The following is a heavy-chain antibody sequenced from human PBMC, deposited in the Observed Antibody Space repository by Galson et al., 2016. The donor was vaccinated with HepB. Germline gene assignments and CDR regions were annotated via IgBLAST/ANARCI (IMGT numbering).Heavy chain of an antibody. CDR3: ARASYSGNYNTPLDY. D-gene: IGHD1-26*01. V-gene: IGHV1-69*17. J-gene: IGHJ4*02. Sequence: KVSCKASGGTFSSYAINWVRQAPGQGLEWMGGIIPIFGIANYAQKFQGRVTITADRSTSTAYMELSSLRSEDTAVYFCARASYSGNYNTPLDYWGQGPLVTVSS. CDR2: IIPIFGIA. CDR1: GGTFSSYA.